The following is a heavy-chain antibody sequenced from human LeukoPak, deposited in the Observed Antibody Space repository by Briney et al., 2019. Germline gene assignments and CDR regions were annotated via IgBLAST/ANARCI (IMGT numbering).Heavy chain of an antibody. CDR3: AREAVEYCSGGSCYGGIDY. D-gene: IGHD2-15*01. CDR2: ISTDNGNT. J-gene: IGHJ4*02. CDR1: GYTFTSHG. V-gene: IGHV1-18*01. Sequence: GASVKVSCKASGYTFTSHGISWVRQPPGQGLEWMGWISTDNGNTKYAQKLKGRVTMTTDTSTRTAYMELRSLRSDDTAVYYCAREAVEYCSGGSCYGGIDYWGQGTLVTVSS.